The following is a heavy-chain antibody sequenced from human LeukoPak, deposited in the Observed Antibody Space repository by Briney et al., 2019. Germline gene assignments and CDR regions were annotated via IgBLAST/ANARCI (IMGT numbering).Heavy chain of an antibody. CDR1: GFTFSSYW. V-gene: IGHV3-7*01. J-gene: IGHJ6*02. CDR2: MDQGGSEK. CDR3: ARDRIVGTNYLGYGLDV. Sequence: GGSLRLSCAASGFTFSSYWMTWVRPAPGKGLGWVANMDQGGSEKYYVDSVKGRFTISRDNAKNSLYLQMNSLRAEDTAVYFCARDRIVGTNYLGYGLDVWGQGTTVTVS. D-gene: IGHD1-26*01.